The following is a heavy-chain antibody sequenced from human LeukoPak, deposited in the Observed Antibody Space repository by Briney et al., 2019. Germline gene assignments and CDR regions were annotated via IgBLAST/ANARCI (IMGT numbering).Heavy chain of an antibody. D-gene: IGHD2-2*01. V-gene: IGHV3-23*01. Sequence: GGSLRLSCAVSGFTFSDYGMSWVRQAPGKGLEWVSAISGSGGSKFYTDSVQGRFTISRDNSKNTVYLQLNSLRAEDTAGYYCAKTLRDIVVVPDAAFDYWGQGTLVTVSS. J-gene: IGHJ4*02. CDR2: ISGSGGSK. CDR1: GFTFSDYG. CDR3: AKTLRDIVVVPDAAFDY.